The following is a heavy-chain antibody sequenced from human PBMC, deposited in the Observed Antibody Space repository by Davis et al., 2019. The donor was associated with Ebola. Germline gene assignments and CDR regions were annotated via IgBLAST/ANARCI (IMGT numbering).Heavy chain of an antibody. CDR2: INPSGGST. Sequence: ASVKVSCKASGGTFTSYYMHWVRQAPGQGLEWMGIINPSGGSTSYAQKFQGRVTMTRDTSTSTVYMELSSLRSEDTAVYYCARGNFGVVITHGFDVWGKGTTVTVSS. CDR3: ARGNFGVVITHGFDV. J-gene: IGHJ6*04. V-gene: IGHV1-46*01. CDR1: GGTFTSYY. D-gene: IGHD3-3*01.